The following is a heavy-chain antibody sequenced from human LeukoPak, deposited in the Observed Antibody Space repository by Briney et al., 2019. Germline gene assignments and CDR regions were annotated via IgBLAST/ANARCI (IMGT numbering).Heavy chain of an antibody. V-gene: IGHV3-23*01. CDR3: AKMSGTYGTTYRALES. CDR2: IRGTRADT. CDR1: GRIFSSYA. D-gene: IGHD1-1*01. Sequence: GGGVRVSCPASGRIFSSYAISWVRQPPAKGLEGVSAIRGTRADTYYAGAVRAPFTNSRDTSSNDLYLQIHNLRAEDAAVYYSAKMSGTYGTTYRALESWGQGTLITVSS. J-gene: IGHJ4*02.